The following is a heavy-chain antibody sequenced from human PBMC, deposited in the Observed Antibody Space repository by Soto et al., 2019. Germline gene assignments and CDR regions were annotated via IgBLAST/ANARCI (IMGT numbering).Heavy chain of an antibody. CDR1: GGSISSSNW. D-gene: IGHD2-15*01. CDR2: IYHSGST. CDR3: ARAGRGYCSGGSCYSGLHGMDV. V-gene: IGHV4-4*02. J-gene: IGHJ6*02. Sequence: QVQLQESGPGLVKPSGTLSLTCAVSGGSISSSNWWSWVRQPPGKGLEWIGEIYHSGSTNYNPSLKGRVTISVNKSTNQFSLKLSSVTAADTAVYYCARAGRGYCSGGSCYSGLHGMDVWGQGTTVTVSS.